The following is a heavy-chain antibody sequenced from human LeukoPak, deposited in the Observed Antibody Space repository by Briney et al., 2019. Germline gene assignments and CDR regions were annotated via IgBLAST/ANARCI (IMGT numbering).Heavy chain of an antibody. D-gene: IGHD3-3*01. Sequence: GRSPRLSCAASGFTFSSYGMSWVRQAPGKGLGRVSAISGSGGTTSYADSVKGRFTISRDNSKNTLYLQMNSLRSEDTAVYYCARHPLIQGYYDFWSGYFQHWGQGTLVTVSS. CDR3: ARHPLIQGYYDFWSGYFQH. J-gene: IGHJ1*01. CDR1: GFTFSSYG. CDR2: ISGSGGTT. V-gene: IGHV3-23*01.